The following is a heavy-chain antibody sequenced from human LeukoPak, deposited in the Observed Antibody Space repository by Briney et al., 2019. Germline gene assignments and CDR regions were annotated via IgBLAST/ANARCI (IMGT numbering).Heavy chain of an antibody. V-gene: IGHV4-59*01. D-gene: IGHD2-2*01. CDR2: IYYSGST. Sequence: SETLSLTCTVSGGSISSYYWSWIRQSPGKGLEWIGYIYYSGSTNYNPSLKSRVTISVDTSKNQFSLKLSSVTAADTAVYYCARVVPAAITGGVNWFDPWGQGTLVTVSS. J-gene: IGHJ5*02. CDR3: ARVVPAAITGGVNWFDP. CDR1: GGSISSYY.